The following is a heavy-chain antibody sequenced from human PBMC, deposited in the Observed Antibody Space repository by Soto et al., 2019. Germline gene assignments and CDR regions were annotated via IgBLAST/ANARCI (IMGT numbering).Heavy chain of an antibody. CDR2: MNPNSGNT. CDR1: GDTFTNYD. D-gene: IGHD6-13*01. J-gene: IGHJ5*02. V-gene: IGHV1-8*01. Sequence: ASVKVSCKASGDTFTNYDIKWVRQATGQGLEWMGWMNPNSGNTGYAQKFQGRVTMTRNTSISTAYMELSSLRSEDTAVYYCARRHSSSSAFDPWGQGTLVTGSS. CDR3: ARRHSSSSAFDP.